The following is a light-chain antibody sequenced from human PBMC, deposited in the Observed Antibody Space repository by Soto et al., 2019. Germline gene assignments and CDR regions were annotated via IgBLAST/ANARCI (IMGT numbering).Light chain of an antibody. CDR1: QSISDT. CDR2: AAS. CDR3: QQRSNWPPIT. Sequence: EIVMTQSPATLSVSLGERATLSCRASQSISDTLAWYQQKPGQAPRLLIHAASTRAPGFPARFSGSGSGTDFTLTISSLEPEDAALYYCQQRSNWPPITFGQGTRLEIK. J-gene: IGKJ5*01. V-gene: IGKV3-15*01.